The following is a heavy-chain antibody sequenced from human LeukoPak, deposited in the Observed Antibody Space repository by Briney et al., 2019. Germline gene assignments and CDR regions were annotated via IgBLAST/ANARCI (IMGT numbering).Heavy chain of an antibody. J-gene: IGHJ3*01. CDR2: IYTRGST. Sequence: SETLSLTCTVSGGSISSGGYYWSWLRQPAGKGLEWIGRIYTRGSTNYNPSLKSRVTISIDTSKNQFSLKLSSVTAADTAVYYCARHLLYCSGGDCYSAMAFDVWGQGTVVAVSS. D-gene: IGHD2-15*01. CDR1: GGSISSGGYY. CDR3: ARHLLYCSGGDCYSAMAFDV. V-gene: IGHV4-61*02.